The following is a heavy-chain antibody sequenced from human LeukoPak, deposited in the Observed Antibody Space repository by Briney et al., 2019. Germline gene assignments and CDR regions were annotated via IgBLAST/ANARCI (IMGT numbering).Heavy chain of an antibody. J-gene: IGHJ4*02. CDR2: ISAYNGNT. CDR1: GYTFTSYG. Sequence: ASVKVSCKASGYTFTSYGISWVRQAPGQGLEWMGWISAYNGNTNYAQKLQGRVTMTTDTSTSTAYMELRSLRSDDTAVYYCARTIEYWSSGWLHFDYRGQGTLVTVSS. D-gene: IGHD6-19*01. V-gene: IGHV1-18*01. CDR3: ARTIEYWSSGWLHFDY.